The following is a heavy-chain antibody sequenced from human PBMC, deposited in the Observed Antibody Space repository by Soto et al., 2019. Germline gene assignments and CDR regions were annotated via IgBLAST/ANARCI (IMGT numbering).Heavy chain of an antibody. V-gene: IGHV1-69*13. CDR1: RGTFSSYA. CDR2: IIPIFGTA. J-gene: IGHJ2*01. CDR3: ARDGYYYDSSGSLYWYFDL. Sequence: ASVKVSCKASRGTFSSYAISWVRQAPGQGXEWMGGIIPIFGTANYAQKFQGRVTITADESTSTAYMELSSLRSEDTAVYYCARDGYYYDSSGSLYWYFDLWGRGTLVTVSS. D-gene: IGHD3-22*01.